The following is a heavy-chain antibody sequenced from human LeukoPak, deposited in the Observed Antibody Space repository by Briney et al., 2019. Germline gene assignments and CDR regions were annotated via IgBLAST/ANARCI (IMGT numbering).Heavy chain of an antibody. CDR2: INHSGST. J-gene: IGHJ4*02. CDR1: GGSFSGYY. CDR3: ARGRGWLSY. Sequence: SETLSLTCAVYGGSFSGYYWSWIRQPPGKGLEWIGEINHSGSTNYNPSLKSRVTISVDTSKNPFSLKLSSVTAADTAVYYCARGRGWLSYWGQGTLVTVSS. D-gene: IGHD3-16*02. V-gene: IGHV4-34*01.